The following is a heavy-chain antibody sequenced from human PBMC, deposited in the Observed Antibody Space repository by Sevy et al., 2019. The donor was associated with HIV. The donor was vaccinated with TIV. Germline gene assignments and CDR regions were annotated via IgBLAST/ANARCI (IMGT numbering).Heavy chain of an antibody. Sequence: GGSLRLSCAASGFTFSSYAMSWVRQAPGKGLEWVSAISGGGGSTYYADSVKGRFTISRDNSKNTLYLQMNSLRAEDTAVYYCAKKKNDYVWGSYRYTDWGQGTLVTVSS. D-gene: IGHD3-16*02. CDR1: GFTFSSYA. CDR2: ISGGGGST. J-gene: IGHJ4*02. CDR3: AKKKNDYVWGSYRYTD. V-gene: IGHV3-23*01.